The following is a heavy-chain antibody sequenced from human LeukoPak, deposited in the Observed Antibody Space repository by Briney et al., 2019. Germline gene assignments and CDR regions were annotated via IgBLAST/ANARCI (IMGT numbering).Heavy chain of an antibody. Sequence: GGSLRLSCAASGFTFSSYSMNWVRQAPGKGLEWVSSISSSSYIYYADSVKGRFTISRDNAKNSLYLRMNSLRAEDTAVYYCARDPVVVVPAAINYMDVWGKGTTATVSS. D-gene: IGHD2-2*01. J-gene: IGHJ6*03. V-gene: IGHV3-21*01. CDR2: ISSSSYI. CDR1: GFTFSSYS. CDR3: ARDPVVVVPAAINYMDV.